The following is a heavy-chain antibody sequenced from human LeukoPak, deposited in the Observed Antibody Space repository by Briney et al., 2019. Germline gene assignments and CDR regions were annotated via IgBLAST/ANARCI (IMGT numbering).Heavy chain of an antibody. V-gene: IGHV3-23*01. CDR1: GFTFSSYA. CDR3: AILLTVVAATRSDY. D-gene: IGHD2-15*01. Sequence: PGGSLRLSCAASGFTFSSYAMSWVRQAPGKGLEWVSAISGSGGSTYYADSVEGRFTISRDNAKNSLYLQMNSLRAEDTAVYYCAILLTVVAATRSDYWGQGTLVTVSS. J-gene: IGHJ4*02. CDR2: ISGSGGST.